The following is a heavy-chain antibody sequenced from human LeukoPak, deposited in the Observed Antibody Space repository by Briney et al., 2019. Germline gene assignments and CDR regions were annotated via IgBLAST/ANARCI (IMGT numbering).Heavy chain of an antibody. CDR2: IRYDGSNK. J-gene: IGHJ4*02. V-gene: IGHV3-30*02. CDR3: AKDPGSGSYYFNY. D-gene: IGHD3-10*01. CDR1: GFTFSSYG. Sequence: GGSLRLSCAASGFTFSSYGMHWVRQAPGKGLEWVAFIRYDGSNKYYADSVKGRFTISRDNSKNTRYLQMNSLRAEDTAVYYCAKDPGSGSYYFNYWGQGTLVTVSS.